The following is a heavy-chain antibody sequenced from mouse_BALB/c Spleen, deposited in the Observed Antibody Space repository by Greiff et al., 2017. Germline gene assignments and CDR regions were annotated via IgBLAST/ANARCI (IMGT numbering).Heavy chain of an antibody. D-gene: IGHD2-14*01. J-gene: IGHJ4*01. CDR3: AKDQNRYDDGYAMDY. CDR1: GYSFTGYY. V-gene: IGHV1S34*01. Sequence: LVKTGASVKISCKASGYSFTGYYMHWVKQSHGKSLEWIGYISCYNGATSYNQKFKGKATFTVDTSSSTAYMQFNSLTSEDSAVYYCAKDQNRYDDGYAMDYWGQGTSVTVSS. CDR2: ISCYNGAT.